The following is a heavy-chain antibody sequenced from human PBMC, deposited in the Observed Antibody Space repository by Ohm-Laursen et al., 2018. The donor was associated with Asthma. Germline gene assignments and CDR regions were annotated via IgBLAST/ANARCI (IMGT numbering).Heavy chain of an antibody. Sequence: RSLRLSCSASGFTFRSYAMHWVRQAPGKGLEWVAVISYDGSNKYYADSVKGRFTISRDNSKNTPYLQMNSLRAEDTAVYYCARDLEVGLAVAGTGDYWGQGTLVTVSS. J-gene: IGHJ4*02. CDR3: ARDLEVGLAVAGTGDY. V-gene: IGHV3-30-3*01. D-gene: IGHD6-19*01. CDR1: GFTFRSYA. CDR2: ISYDGSNK.